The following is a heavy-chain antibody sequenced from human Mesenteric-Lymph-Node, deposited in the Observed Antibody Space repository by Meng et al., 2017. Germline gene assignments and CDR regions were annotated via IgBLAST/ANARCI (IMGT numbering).Heavy chain of an antibody. CDR1: CYTVTNYG. CDR3: ARVSDDYDRTGYYNFDY. Sequence: QVRLVPSGAEVKTPWAPMKVSCTVSCYTVTNYGISWVRQAPGQGLEWMGWISAYNGNTNYAQKLQGRVTMTTDTSMSTAYMELRSLRSDDTAVYYCARVSDDYDRTGYYNFDYWGQGTLVTVSS. CDR2: ISAYNGNT. J-gene: IGHJ4*02. V-gene: IGHV1-18*01. D-gene: IGHD3-22*01.